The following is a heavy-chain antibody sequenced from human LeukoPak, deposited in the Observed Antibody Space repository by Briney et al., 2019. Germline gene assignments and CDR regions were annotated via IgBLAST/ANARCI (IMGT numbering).Heavy chain of an antibody. J-gene: IGHJ4*02. CDR1: GYTFTSYG. CDR2: ISAYNGNT. CDR3: ARAQRTVWFGELLHEAEDY. D-gene: IGHD3-10*01. Sequence: GASVKVSCKASGYTFTSYGISWVRQAPGQGLEWMGWISAYNGNTNYAQKLQGRVTMTTDTSTSTAYMELRSLRSDDTAVYYCARAQRTVWFGELLHEAEDYWGQGTLVTVSS. V-gene: IGHV1-18*01.